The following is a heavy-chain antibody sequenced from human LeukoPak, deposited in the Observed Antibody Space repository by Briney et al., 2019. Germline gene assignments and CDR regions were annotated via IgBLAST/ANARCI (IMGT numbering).Heavy chain of an antibody. CDR3: ASSPEWLRFDH. D-gene: IGHD3-3*01. J-gene: IGHJ4*02. Sequence: GGSLRLSCAASGFTFSSYGMSWVRQAPGKGLEWVSAISGSGGSTYYADSVKGRFTISRDNSRNTLYLQMNRLRVEDTAVYYCASSPEWLRFDHWGQGTLVTVSS. V-gene: IGHV3-23*01. CDR1: GFTFSSYG. CDR2: ISGSGGST.